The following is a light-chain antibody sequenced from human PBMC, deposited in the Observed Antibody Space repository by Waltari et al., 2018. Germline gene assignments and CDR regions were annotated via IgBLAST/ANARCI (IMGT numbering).Light chain of an antibody. CDR3: QTWGTGIRV. CDR1: SGHSSYA. Sequence: QLVLSQSPSASASLGASVKLTCTLSSGHSSYAIAWHQQQPETGPRYLMKLNSDGSHSKGDGIPDRFSGSSSGAERYLTISSLQSEDEADYDCQTWGTGIRVFGGGTKLTVL. CDR2: LNSDGSH. V-gene: IGLV4-69*01. J-gene: IGLJ2*01.